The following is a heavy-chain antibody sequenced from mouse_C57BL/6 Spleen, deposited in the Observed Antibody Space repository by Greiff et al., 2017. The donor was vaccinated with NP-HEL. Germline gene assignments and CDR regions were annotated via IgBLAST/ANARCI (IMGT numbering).Heavy chain of an antibody. J-gene: IGHJ1*03. V-gene: IGHV5-17*01. Sequence: EVHLVESGGGLVKPGGSLKLSCAASGFTFSDYGMHWVRQAPEKGLEWVAYISSGSSTIYYADTVKGRFTISRDNAKNTLFLQMTSLRSEDTAMYYCARAYGSSYDGYFDVWGTGTTVTVSS. D-gene: IGHD1-1*01. CDR2: ISSGSSTI. CDR3: ARAYGSSYDGYFDV. CDR1: GFTFSDYG.